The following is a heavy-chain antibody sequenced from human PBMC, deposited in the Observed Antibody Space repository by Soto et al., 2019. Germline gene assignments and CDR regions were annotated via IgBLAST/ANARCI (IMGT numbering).Heavy chain of an antibody. CDR1: GFTFSNAW. J-gene: IGHJ4*02. CDR3: TTGPYSTLFNHLFDY. V-gene: IGHV3-15*01. D-gene: IGHD2-15*01. Sequence: EVQLVESGGGLVKPGGSLRLSCAASGFTFSNAWMSWVRQAPGKGLEWVGRIKSKTDGGTTDYAAPVKGRFTISRDDSKNTLYLQMNSLKTEDTAVYYCTTGPYSTLFNHLFDYWGQGTLVTVSS. CDR2: IKSKTDGGTT.